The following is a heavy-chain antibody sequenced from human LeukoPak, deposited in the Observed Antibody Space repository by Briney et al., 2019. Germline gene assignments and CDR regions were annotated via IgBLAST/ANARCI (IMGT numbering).Heavy chain of an antibody. V-gene: IGHV3-48*03. J-gene: IGHJ4*02. CDR3: ARARGYCSGGSCYTGRYYFDY. CDR1: GFTFSSYE. CDR2: ISSSGSTV. D-gene: IGHD2-15*01. Sequence: GGSLRLSCAASGFTFSSYEMNWVRQAPGKGVERVSYISSSGSTVYYADSVKGGFTISRDNAKNSLYMQMNSLRAEDTAVYYCARARGYCSGGSCYTGRYYFDYWGQGTLVTVSS.